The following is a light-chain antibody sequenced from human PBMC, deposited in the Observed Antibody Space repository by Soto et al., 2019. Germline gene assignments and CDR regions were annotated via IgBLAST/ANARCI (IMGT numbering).Light chain of an antibody. CDR1: QSVSRSY. V-gene: IGKV3-20*01. Sequence: EIVLTQSPGTLSLSPGERATLSCRASQSVSRSYLAWYQQKPGQAPRLLIYGASSRATGIPDRFSGSGSGTDFALIISRQEPEHFAVYYRQQYDSTPQTFGQGTKVEIK. J-gene: IGKJ1*01. CDR3: QQYDSTPQT. CDR2: GAS.